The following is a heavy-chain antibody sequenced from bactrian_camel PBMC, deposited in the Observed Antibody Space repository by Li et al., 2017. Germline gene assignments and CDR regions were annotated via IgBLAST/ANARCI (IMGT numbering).Heavy chain of an antibody. CDR2: LYLNGGT. D-gene: IGHD2*01. J-gene: IGHJ4*01. V-gene: IGHV3S9*01. CDR1: GYTAKTCS. Sequence: HVQLVESGGDLVQPGGSLRLSCAASGYTAKTCSWNWYRQVQGKGRELVSSLYLNGGTYYHDSVKGRFTISRDNAKNTVYLQLNSLKTEDMAMYYCVRRDPTYYSCPYCYRTAPYWGQGTQVTVS. CDR3: VRRDPTYYSCPYCYRTAPY.